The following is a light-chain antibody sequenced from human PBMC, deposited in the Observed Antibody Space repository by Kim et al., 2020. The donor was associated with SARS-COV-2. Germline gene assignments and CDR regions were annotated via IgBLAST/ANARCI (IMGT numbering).Light chain of an antibody. CDR2: DAS. J-gene: IGLJ3*02. Sequence: QAVVTQEPSLTVSPGGTVTLTCGSSTGAVTSGHYPYWFQQKPGQAPKTLIYDASNKHSWTPARFSGSFLGGKAALTLSGAQPEDEAVYYCLLSYSDARVVGGWTQLTVL. CDR3: LLSYSDARV. V-gene: IGLV7-46*01. CDR1: TGAVTSGHY.